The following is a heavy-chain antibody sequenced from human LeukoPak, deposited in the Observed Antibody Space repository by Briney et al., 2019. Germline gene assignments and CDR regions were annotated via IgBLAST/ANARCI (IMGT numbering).Heavy chain of an antibody. CDR2: IYYSGSSGST. CDR1: GGSISSYY. V-gene: IGHV4-59*01. CDR3: ARVGGVRGAHHI. D-gene: IGHD3-10*01. Sequence: SSETLSLTCTVSGGSISSYYWSWIRQPPGKGLEGMGYIYYSGSSGSTNYSPSLKSRGTISVDTSKNQFSLKLSSVTAADTAVYYCARVGGVRGAHHIWGQGTMVTVPS. J-gene: IGHJ3*02.